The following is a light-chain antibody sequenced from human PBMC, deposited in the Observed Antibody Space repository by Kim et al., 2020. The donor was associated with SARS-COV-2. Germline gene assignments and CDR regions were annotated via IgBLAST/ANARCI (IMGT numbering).Light chain of an antibody. V-gene: IGLV6-57*03. Sequence: GKPVATSGPRSSGSIASNYVQWYRKRPGSAPTTVIYEDNQRPSGVPDRFSGSIDSPSNSSSLTISGLKTEDEADYYCQSYDSSNWVFGGGTQLTVL. CDR3: QSYDSSNWV. CDR1: SGSIASNY. CDR2: EDN. J-gene: IGLJ3*02.